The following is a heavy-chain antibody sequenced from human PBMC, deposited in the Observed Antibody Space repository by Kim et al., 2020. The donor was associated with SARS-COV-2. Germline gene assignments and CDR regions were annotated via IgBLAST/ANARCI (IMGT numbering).Heavy chain of an antibody. CDR2: INTNTGNP. CDR3: ARDLGIAVAGAAFDI. J-gene: IGHJ3*02. V-gene: IGHV7-4-1*02. Sequence: ASVKVSCKASGYTFTSYAMHWVRQAPGQGLEWMGWINTNTGNPTYAQGFTGRFVFSLDTSVSTPYLQLSSLKAEDTAVYYCARDLGIAVAGAAFDIWGQGTMVTVSS. D-gene: IGHD6-19*01. CDR1: GYTFTSYA.